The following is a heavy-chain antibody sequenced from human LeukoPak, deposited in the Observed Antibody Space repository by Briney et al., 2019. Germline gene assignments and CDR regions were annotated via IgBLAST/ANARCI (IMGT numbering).Heavy chain of an antibody. CDR3: ARSGVLGGRGAAFEI. D-gene: IGHD3-16*01. CDR2: INHSGST. CDR1: GGSFSGYY. J-gene: IGHJ3*02. Sequence: SETLSLTCAVYGGSFSGYYWSWIRQPPGKGLEWIGEINHSGSTNYNPSLKSRVTISVDTSKNQFSLKLSSVTAADTAVYYCARSGVLGGRGAAFEIWGQGTMVTVSS. V-gene: IGHV4-34*01.